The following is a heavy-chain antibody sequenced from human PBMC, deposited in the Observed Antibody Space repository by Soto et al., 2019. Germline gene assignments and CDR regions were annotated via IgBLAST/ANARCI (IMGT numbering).Heavy chain of an antibody. CDR3: ARVPLRYSSSHNFDS. CDR2: IYKSETL. Sequence: PETLSLTFSVCGGSVSSGRSYWSWIRQPPGKGLEWIGFIYKSETLNYNPSLKSRVTLSVDKSKHQFSLKLSSVTAADTAVYYCARVPLRYSSSHNFDSWGQGALVTGS. V-gene: IGHV4-61*01. CDR1: GGSVSSGRSY. J-gene: IGHJ4*02. D-gene: IGHD6-19*01.